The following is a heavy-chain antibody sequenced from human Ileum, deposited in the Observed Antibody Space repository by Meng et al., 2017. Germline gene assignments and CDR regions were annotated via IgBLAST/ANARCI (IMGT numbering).Heavy chain of an antibody. CDR2: ITYTGNS. Sequence: QLQLQESGPGLVKPTETLSLTCIFSGGSVTSSSYDWGWIRQPPGKGLEWIGGITYTGNSYTTPSLKTRLTTSLDTSKNQFSLRLNSLTAADTAVYYCAGQPTSSGADYSWFDPWGQGILVTVS. V-gene: IGHV4-39*01. CDR3: AGQPTSSGADYSWFDP. J-gene: IGHJ5*02. D-gene: IGHD2-2*01. CDR1: GGSVTSSSYD.